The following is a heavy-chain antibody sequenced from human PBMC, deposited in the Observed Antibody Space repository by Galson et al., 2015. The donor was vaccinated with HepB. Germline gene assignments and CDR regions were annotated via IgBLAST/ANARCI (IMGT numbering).Heavy chain of an antibody. CDR1: GFTFTDYY. J-gene: IGHJ6*02. V-gene: IGHV3-11*05. D-gene: IGHD6-13*01. Sequence: SLKLSCAASGFTFTDYYMSWVRQAPGQRLEWVSYISSSSSYTNYADTVKGRFTISRDNATNSPYMKMNSLRAEDTAVYCCARDQSVGRSWYVWGRHYYGMDVWGQGTTVTVSS. CDR3: ARDQSVGRSWYVWGRHYYGMDV. CDR2: ISSSSSYT.